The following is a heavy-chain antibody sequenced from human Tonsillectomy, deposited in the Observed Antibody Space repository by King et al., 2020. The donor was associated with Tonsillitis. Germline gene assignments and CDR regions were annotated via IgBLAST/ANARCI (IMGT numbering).Heavy chain of an antibody. Sequence: VQLQESGPGLVKPSETLFLTCTVSGGSISNYYWSWIRQPPGKGLEWIGYIYYSGSTNYNPSLKSRVTISVDTYKNQFSLKLSSVTAADTAVYYCVRSRYRGVYYFDYWGQGTLVTVSS. CDR2: IYYSGST. V-gene: IGHV4-59*01. CDR3: VRSRYRGVYYFDY. CDR1: GGSISNYY. D-gene: IGHD3-16*02. J-gene: IGHJ4*02.